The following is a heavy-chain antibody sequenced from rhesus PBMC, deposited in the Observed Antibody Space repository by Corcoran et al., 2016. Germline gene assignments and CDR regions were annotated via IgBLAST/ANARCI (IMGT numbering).Heavy chain of an antibody. D-gene: IGHD3-34*01. CDR3: ARGGWGDYYGLDS. CDR2: ISYSGST. V-gene: IGHV4-122*02. J-gene: IGHJ6*01. CDR1: GYSISGYY. Sequence: QVQLQESGPGLVKPSETLSLTCAVSGYSISGYYWSWIRQAPGKGLEWIGSISYSGSTSYNPSLKSRATISRDTSKDQFSLKLSSVTAADTAVYYCARGGWGDYYGLDSWGQGVVVTVSS.